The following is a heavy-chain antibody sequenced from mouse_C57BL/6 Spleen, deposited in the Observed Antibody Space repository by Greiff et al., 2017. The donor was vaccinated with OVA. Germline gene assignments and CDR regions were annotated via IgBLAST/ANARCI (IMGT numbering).Heavy chain of an antibody. CDR1: GYTFTSYW. CDR3: ARSEEGYLDY. V-gene: IGHV1-69*01. J-gene: IGHJ2*01. Sequence: VKLQQPGAELVMPGASVKLSCKASGYTFTSYWMHWVKQRPGQGLEWIGEIDPSDSYTNYNQKFKGKSTLTVDKSSSTAYMQLSSLTSEDSAVYYCARSEEGYLDYWGQGTTLTVSS. CDR2: IDPSDSYT.